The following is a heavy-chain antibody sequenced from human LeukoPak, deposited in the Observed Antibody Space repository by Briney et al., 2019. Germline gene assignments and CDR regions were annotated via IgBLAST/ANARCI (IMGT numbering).Heavy chain of an antibody. CDR3: ACTAYYYYYLDV. Sequence: GGSLRLSCAASGFTFSSHAMSWVRQAPGKGLEWVSAVSGSGDNTYYADSVKGRFTISRDDSKNTLYLHMSSLRAEDTAVYYCACTAYYYYYLDVWGKGTTVTVSS. V-gene: IGHV3-23*01. CDR2: VSGSGDNT. CDR1: GFTFSSHA. D-gene: IGHD5-18*01. J-gene: IGHJ6*03.